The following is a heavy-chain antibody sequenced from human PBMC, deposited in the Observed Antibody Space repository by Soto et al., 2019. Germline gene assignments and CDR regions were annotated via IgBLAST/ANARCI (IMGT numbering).Heavy chain of an antibody. Sequence: EVQLVESGGGLVQPGGSLRLSCAASGFTFSSHWMSWVRQAPGKGLEWVANIKEDGSEKYYVDSVKGRFTISRDNAKNSLYLQMNSLGAEDTAVYYCGRMGHHYFDYWGQGALVTVSS. J-gene: IGHJ4*02. CDR2: IKEDGSEK. CDR1: GFTFSSHW. CDR3: GRMGHHYFDY. V-gene: IGHV3-7*01. D-gene: IGHD3-16*01.